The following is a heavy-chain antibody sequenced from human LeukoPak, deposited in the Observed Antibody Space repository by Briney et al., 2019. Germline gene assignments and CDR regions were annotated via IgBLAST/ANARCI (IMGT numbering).Heavy chain of an antibody. V-gene: IGHV4-34*01. J-gene: IGHJ4*02. CDR1: GGSFSGYY. Sequence: SETLSLTCAVYGGSFSGYYWSWIRQPPGKGLEWIGEINHSGSTNYNPSLKSRVTISVDTSKNQFSLKLSSVTAADTAVYYCAMRRRGYYPCYFDYWGQGTLVTVSS. CDR3: AMRRRGYYPCYFDY. D-gene: IGHD3-22*01. CDR2: INHSGST.